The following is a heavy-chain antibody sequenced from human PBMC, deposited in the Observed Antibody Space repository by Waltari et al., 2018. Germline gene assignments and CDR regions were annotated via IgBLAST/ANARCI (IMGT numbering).Heavy chain of an antibody. CDR3: AKWHNGNDFDY. Sequence: QVQLVESGGGVVQPGRSLRLSCAASGFTFSNYGMHWVRQAPGKGLEWVAFISDHGSDKYYADSGKGRITISRDNSKNTLYLQMNSLRAEDTAVYYCAKWHNGNDFDYWGQGTLVTVSS. J-gene: IGHJ4*02. D-gene: IGHD1-20*01. CDR2: ISDHGSDK. V-gene: IGHV3-30*18. CDR1: GFTFSNYG.